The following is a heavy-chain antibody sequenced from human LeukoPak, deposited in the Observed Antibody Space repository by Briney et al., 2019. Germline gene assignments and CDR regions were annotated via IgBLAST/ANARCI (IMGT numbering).Heavy chain of an antibody. CDR3: HGGSRDHYYYMDV. V-gene: IGHV3-21*01. D-gene: IGHD3-10*01. CDR1: GFTFSSYS. Sequence: PGGSLRLSCAASGFTFSSYSMNWVRQAPGKGLEWVSSISSSSSYIYYADSVKGRFTISRDNAKNSLYLQMNSLRAEDTAVYYCHGGSRDHYYYMDVWGKGTTVTVSS. CDR2: ISSSSSYI. J-gene: IGHJ6*03.